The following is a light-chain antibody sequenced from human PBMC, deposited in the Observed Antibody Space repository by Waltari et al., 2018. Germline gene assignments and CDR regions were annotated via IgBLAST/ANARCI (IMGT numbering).Light chain of an antibody. V-gene: IGKV1-33*01. CDR3: QQYDDFPYT. CDR2: DAS. J-gene: IGKJ2*01. CDR1: QDISNY. Sequence: DIKMTQSPSSLSASVGDRVTMTCQSSQDISNYLHWYQKKPGKAPKLLIYDASNLETGVPSRFSGSGYGTDFTFTISSLQPEDIATYYCQQYDDFPYTFGQGTKLEIK.